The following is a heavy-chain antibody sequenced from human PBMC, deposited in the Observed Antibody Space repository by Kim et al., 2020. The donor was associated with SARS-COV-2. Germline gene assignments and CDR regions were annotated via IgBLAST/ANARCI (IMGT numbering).Heavy chain of an antibody. J-gene: IGHJ4*02. D-gene: IGHD3-10*01. V-gene: IGHV3-23*01. Sequence: YYSDSGKGRFTISRDNSKITRYMQMNGLRAENTAVYYCAKGDLPDYYTRYWGQGTLVTVSS. CDR3: AKGDLPDYYTRY.